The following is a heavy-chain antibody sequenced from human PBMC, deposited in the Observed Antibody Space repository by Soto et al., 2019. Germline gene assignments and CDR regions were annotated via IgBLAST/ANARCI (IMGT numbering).Heavy chain of an antibody. CDR2: ISAYNGNT. CDR1: GYNFTSYG. D-gene: IGHD3-3*01. Sequence: ASVKVSCKASGYNFTSYGISWVRQAPGQGLEWMGRISAYNGNTNYAQKLQGRVTMTTDTSTSTAYMELRSLRSDDTAVYYCARGNYDLWSGYLGPSMDVWGQGTTVTVSS. CDR3: ARGNYDLWSGYLGPSMDV. V-gene: IGHV1-18*04. J-gene: IGHJ6*02.